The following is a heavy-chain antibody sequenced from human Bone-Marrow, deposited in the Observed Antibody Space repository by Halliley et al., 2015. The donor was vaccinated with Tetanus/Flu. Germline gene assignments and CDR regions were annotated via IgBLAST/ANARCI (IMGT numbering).Heavy chain of an antibody. V-gene: IGHV3-7*03. Sequence: SLRLSCVGSEFSFDTFWMSWVRQAPGKGLEWVAKMDYDGREKYYMESVKGRFTISRDNTKNTLFLQMTGLGVEDTGIYFCARGALNTTALSTYLYYGMDVWGQGTTVTVSS. J-gene: IGHJ6*01. CDR1: EFSFDTFW. CDR2: MDYDGREK. D-gene: IGHD3-10*01. CDR3: ARGALNTTALSTYLYYGMDV.